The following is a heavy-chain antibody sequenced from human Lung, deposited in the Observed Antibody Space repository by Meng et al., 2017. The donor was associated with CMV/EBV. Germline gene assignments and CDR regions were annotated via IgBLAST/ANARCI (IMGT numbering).Heavy chain of an antibody. V-gene: IGHV3-66*02. CDR1: GLTVNNNF. CDR2: MYSGGST. CDR3: VKEMYWDQSYHGMDV. D-gene: IGHD2-8*02. J-gene: IGHJ6*02. Sequence: GGSLRLXCAASGLTVNNNFLTWVRQGPGKGLEWVSAMYSGGSTYYTDSVKGRFTLSRDNSKNTLYLQMNRLRAEDTGVYYCVKEMYWDQSYHGMDVWGQGTKISVSS.